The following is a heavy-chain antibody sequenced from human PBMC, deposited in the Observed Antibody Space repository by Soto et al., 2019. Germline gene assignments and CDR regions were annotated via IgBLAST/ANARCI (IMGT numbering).Heavy chain of an antibody. CDR1: GYIFKRYV. V-gene: IGHV1-3*01. D-gene: IGHD6-19*01. CDR3: ARGRGWYDY. Sequence: QVQLVQSGAEVKKPGASVKVSCKASGYIFKRYVMHWVRQAPEQRPEWMGWIDAGNGKTKYSEKFQGRVTITRDTSASTAYMELTTLRSEDTAVYYCARGRGWYDYWGQGSQVIVSS. CDR2: IDAGNGKT. J-gene: IGHJ4*02.